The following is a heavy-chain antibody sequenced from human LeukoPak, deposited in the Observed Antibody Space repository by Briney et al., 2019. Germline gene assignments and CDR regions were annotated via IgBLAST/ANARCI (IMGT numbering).Heavy chain of an antibody. CDR3: ARDDPLYCSSTSCYVYGMDV. V-gene: IGHV1-18*01. CDR2: ISAYNGNT. D-gene: IGHD2-2*01. Sequence: ASVKVSCKASGYTFTSYGISWVRQAPGQGLEWMGWISAYNGNTNYAQKLQGRVTMTTDTSTSTAYMELRSLRSDDTAVYYCARDDPLYCSSTSCYVYGMDVWGQGTTVTVSS. CDR1: GYTFTSYG. J-gene: IGHJ6*02.